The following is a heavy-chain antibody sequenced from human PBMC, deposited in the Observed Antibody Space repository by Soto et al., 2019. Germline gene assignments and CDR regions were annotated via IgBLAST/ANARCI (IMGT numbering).Heavy chain of an antibody. CDR1: GFIFSSYW. CDR2: VNGDGSTT. CDR3: ARGAKGQWLVDY. D-gene: IGHD6-19*01. V-gene: IGHV3-74*01. Sequence: EVQLVESGGGLVQPGGSLRLSCAASGFIFSSYWLHWVRQFPGKGLELVSRVNGDGSTTTYADSVKGRFTISRDNAKDTVYLQMNSMRADDTAIYYCARGAKGQWLVDYWGQGTLVTVSS. J-gene: IGHJ4*02.